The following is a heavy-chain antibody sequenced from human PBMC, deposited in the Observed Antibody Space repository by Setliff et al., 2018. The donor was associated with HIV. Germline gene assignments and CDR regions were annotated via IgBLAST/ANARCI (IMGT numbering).Heavy chain of an antibody. Sequence: LRLSCAASGFSVSTNYLTWVRQAPGKGLEWVSLMHSDGSTYYADSVKGRFTISRDNFINIVYLHMNSLIAEDTAVYYCAKGVKYLDPWGQGTLVTVSS. CDR1: GFSVSTNY. D-gene: IGHD3-16*01. CDR2: MHSDGST. V-gene: IGHV3-53*01. CDR3: AKGVKYLDP. J-gene: IGHJ5*02.